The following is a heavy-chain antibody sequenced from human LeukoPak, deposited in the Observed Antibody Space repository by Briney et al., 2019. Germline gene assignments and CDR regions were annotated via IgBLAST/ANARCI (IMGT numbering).Heavy chain of an antibody. J-gene: IGHJ4*02. CDR2: ISSSSSYI. V-gene: IGHV3-21*01. CDR1: GFTFSSYS. CDR3: ARGGRWITGMADY. Sequence: GESLKISCAASGFTFSSYSMNWVRQAPGKGLEWVSSISSSSSYIFYADSVKGRFTISRDNAKNSLYLQMNSLRAEDTAVYYCARGGRWITGMADYWGQGTLVTVSS. D-gene: IGHD1-20*01.